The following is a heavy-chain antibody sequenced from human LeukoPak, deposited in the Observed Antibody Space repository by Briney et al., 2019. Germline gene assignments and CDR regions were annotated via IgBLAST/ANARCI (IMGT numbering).Heavy chain of an antibody. CDR1: GASISSYY. D-gene: IGHD2-2*01. Sequence: SETLSLTCNVSGASISSYYWSWIRQPAGKGLEWIGRIYTSANTNYSPSFKSRATMSIDRSKNQFSLNLPSVTAADTAVYYCATNPGGYCSSTRCYGEAPWGQGTLVTVSS. J-gene: IGHJ5*02. CDR3: ATNPGGYCSSTRCYGEAP. CDR2: IYTSANT. V-gene: IGHV4-4*07.